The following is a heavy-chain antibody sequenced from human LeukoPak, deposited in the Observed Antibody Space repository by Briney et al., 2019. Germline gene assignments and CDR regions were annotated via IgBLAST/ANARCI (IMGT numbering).Heavy chain of an antibody. CDR3: TTDSWGAILDYGDPSFDY. Sequence: GGSLRLSCAASGFTFSNAWMSWVRQAPGKGLEWVGRIKSKTDGGTTDYAAPVKGRFTISRDDSKNTLYLQMNSLKTEDTAVYYCTTDSWGAILDYGDPSFDYWGQGTLVTVSS. CDR2: IKSKTDGGTT. CDR1: GFTFSNAW. J-gene: IGHJ4*02. D-gene: IGHD4-17*01. V-gene: IGHV3-15*01.